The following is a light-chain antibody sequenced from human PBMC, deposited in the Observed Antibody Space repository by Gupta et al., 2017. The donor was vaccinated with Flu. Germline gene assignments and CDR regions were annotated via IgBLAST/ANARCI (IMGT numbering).Light chain of an antibody. CDR2: EVT. V-gene: IGLV2-18*01. J-gene: IGLJ2*01. Sequence: QSALSQPPSVSASPGQSITISFTGTSSDVGSYNRVSWYQQPPGTAPKLMIYEVTYRLSGVPDRFSGSKSGNTASLTISGLQAEDEADYYCSLYTSSSTVVFGGGTKLTVL. CDR1: SSDVGSYNR. CDR3: SLYTSSSTVV.